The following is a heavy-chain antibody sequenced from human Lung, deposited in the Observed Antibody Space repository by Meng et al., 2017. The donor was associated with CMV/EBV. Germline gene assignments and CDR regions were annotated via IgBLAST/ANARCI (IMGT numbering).Heavy chain of an antibody. CDR3: AKDADGGKGYYYYGMDV. V-gene: IGHV3-43D*03. CDR2: ISWDGGST. CDR1: GFTFDDYA. D-gene: IGHD4-23*01. Sequence: GESLKISCAASGFTFDDYAMHWVRQAPGKGLEWVSLISWDGGSTYYADSVKGRFTISRDNSKNSLYLQMNSLRAEDTALYYCAKDADGGKGYYYYGMDVWGQGTXVTVSS. J-gene: IGHJ6*02.